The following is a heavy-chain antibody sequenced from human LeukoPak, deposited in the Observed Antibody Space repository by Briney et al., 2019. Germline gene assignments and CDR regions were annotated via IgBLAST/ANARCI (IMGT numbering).Heavy chain of an antibody. CDR2: INHSGST. CDR1: GGSFSDYY. Sequence: KPSDTLSLTCAVYGGSFSDYYWSWIRQPPGKGLEWIGEINHSGSTNYNPSLKSRVTISVDTSKNQFSLKLSSVTAADTAVYYCGKFYQSGNYVADYWGQGTLVTVSS. V-gene: IGHV4-34*01. D-gene: IGHD3-10*01. CDR3: GKFYQSGNYVADY. J-gene: IGHJ4*02.